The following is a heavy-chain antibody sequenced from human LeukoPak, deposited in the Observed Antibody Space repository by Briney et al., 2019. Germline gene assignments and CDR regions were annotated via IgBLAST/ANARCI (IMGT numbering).Heavy chain of an antibody. CDR1: LESFRTYY. Sequence: SDTLSLTCAVYLESFRTYYWNWLRQSPGKGLVWFAQINHSGATTYEPSPKSRVTISANTSKNQFSLKLRSVTAAEAAVYYCSRGEFCGSGRAFDVWGQGTMVTVSS. V-gene: IGHV4-34*01. D-gene: IGHD1-26*01. CDR2: INHSGAT. J-gene: IGHJ3*01. CDR3: SRGEFCGSGRAFDV.